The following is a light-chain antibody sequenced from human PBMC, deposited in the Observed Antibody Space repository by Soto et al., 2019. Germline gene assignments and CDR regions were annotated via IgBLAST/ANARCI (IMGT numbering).Light chain of an antibody. CDR2: EVS. Sequence: QSVLTLPASVSGSPGQSITISCTGTSSDVGGYNFVSWYQQHPGKAPKLMIYEVSNRPSGVSNRFSGSKSGNTASLTISGLQHEDDADYYCISYISGNTPYVFGNGTQVTVL. J-gene: IGLJ1*01. V-gene: IGLV2-14*01. CDR1: SSDVGGYNF. CDR3: ISYISGNTPYV.